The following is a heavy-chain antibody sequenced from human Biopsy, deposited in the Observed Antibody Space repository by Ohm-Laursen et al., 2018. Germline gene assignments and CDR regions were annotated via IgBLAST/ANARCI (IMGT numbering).Heavy chain of an antibody. V-gene: IGHV4-59*02. CDR2: IYYSVMT. J-gene: IGHJ6*02. D-gene: IGHD4-11*01. CDR1: GDSVTKYY. Sequence: GTLSLTCTVSGDSVTKYYWSWIRQPPGKGLEWIGHIYYSVMTNYNPSLQSRVSISVDTSRNQVSLTLSSVTAADTAVYYCARDSGILNYGNFKYYHYYGMDVWGQGTKVNVSS. CDR3: ARDSGILNYGNFKYYHYYGMDV.